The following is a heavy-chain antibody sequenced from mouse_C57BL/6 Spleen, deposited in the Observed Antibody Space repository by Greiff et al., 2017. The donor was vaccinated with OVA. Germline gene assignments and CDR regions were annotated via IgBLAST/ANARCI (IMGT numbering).Heavy chain of an antibody. CDR1: GYTFTEYT. D-gene: IGHD2-1*01. V-gene: IGHV1-62-2*01. CDR2: FYPGSGSI. Sequence: QVQLKESGAELVKPGASVKLSCKASGYTFTEYTIHWVKQRSGQGLEWIGWFYPGSGSIKYNEKFKDKATLTADKSSSTVYMELSRLTSEDSAVYFCARHEEGIYYGNYGYFDVWGTGTTVTVSS. J-gene: IGHJ1*03. CDR3: ARHEEGIYYGNYGYFDV.